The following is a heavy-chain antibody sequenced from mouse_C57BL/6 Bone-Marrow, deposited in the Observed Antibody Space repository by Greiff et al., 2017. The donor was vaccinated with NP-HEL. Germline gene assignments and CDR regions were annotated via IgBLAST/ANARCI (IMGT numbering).Heavy chain of an antibody. J-gene: IGHJ3*01. V-gene: IGHV1-20*01. D-gene: IGHD1-1*02. CDR2: INPYNGDT. Sequence: EVQLQQSGPELVKPGDSVKISCKASGYSFTGYFMNWVMQSHGKSLEWIGRINPYNGDTFYNQKFKGKATLTVDKSSSTAHMELRSLTSEDSAVYYCARGGNGGWFAYWGQGTLVTVSA. CDR1: GYSFTGYF. CDR3: ARGGNGGWFAY.